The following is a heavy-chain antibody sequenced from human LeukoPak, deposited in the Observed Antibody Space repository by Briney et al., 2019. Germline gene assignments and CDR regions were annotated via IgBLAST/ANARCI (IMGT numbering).Heavy chain of an antibody. Sequence: ASVKVSCKASGGTFSNYAISWVRQAPGQGLEWMGGIIPIFGTANYTQKFQGRVTITADESTSTAYMELSSLRSDDTAVYYCARDQRLEMATMKFDYWGQGTLVTVSS. D-gene: IGHD5-24*01. V-gene: IGHV1-69*13. J-gene: IGHJ4*02. CDR1: GGTFSNYA. CDR3: ARDQRLEMATMKFDY. CDR2: IIPIFGTA.